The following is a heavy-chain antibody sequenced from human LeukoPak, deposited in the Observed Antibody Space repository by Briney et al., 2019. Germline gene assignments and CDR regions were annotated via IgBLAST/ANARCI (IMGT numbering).Heavy chain of an antibody. V-gene: IGHV4-39*07. CDR2: IYYSGST. CDR1: GGSISNSRYY. CDR3: ARGPSHLGLVMVRSKSGFDY. Sequence: KPSETLSLTCTVSGGSISNSRYYWDWIRQPPGKGLEWIGSIYYSGSTYYNPSLKSRVTISVDTSKNQFSLKLSSVTAADTAVYYCARGPSHLGLVMVRSKSGFDYWGQGTLVTVSS. D-gene: IGHD3/OR15-3a*01. J-gene: IGHJ4*02.